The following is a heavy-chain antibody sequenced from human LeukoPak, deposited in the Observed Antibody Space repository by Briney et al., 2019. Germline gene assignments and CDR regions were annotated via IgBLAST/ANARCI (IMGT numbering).Heavy chain of an antibody. V-gene: IGHV1-2*02. D-gene: IGHD3-16*01. J-gene: IGHJ4*02. CDR2: IIPNSGCT. CDR1: GYTFTDYS. Sequence: ASVKVSCKASGYTFTDYSMHWVRQAPGQGLEWMGWIIPNSGCTNFAQKFQGRVTMTMDTSISTAYMELSRLRSDDTAVYYCARGPYSAYDYWGQGTLVTVSS. CDR3: ARGPYSAYDY.